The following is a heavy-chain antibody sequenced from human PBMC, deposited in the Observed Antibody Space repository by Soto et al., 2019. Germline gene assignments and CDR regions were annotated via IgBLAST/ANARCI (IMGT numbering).Heavy chain of an antibody. CDR3: ARLHYDFWSGYSKKNAFDI. Sequence: QLQLQESGPGLVKPSETLSLTCTVSGGSISSSSYYWGWIRQPPGKGLEWIGSIYYSGSTYYNPSLKSRVTISVDTSKNQFSMKLSSVTAADTAVYYCARLHYDFWSGYSKKNAFDIWGQGTMVTVSS. V-gene: IGHV4-39*01. J-gene: IGHJ3*02. CDR2: IYYSGST. D-gene: IGHD3-3*01. CDR1: GGSISSSSYY.